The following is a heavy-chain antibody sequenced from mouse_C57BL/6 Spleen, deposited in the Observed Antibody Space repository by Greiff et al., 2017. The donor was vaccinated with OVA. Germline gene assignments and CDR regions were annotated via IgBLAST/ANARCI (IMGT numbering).Heavy chain of an antibody. CDR3: TTRVYYYGSSYGAPDY. CDR1: GFNIKDDY. D-gene: IGHD1-1*01. CDR2: IDPENGDT. V-gene: IGHV14-4*01. J-gene: IGHJ2*01. Sequence: EVQLQQSGAELVRPGASVKLSCTASGFNIKDDYMHWVKQRPEQGLEWIGWIDPENGDTEYASKFQGKATITADTSSNTAYLQLSSLTSEDTAVYYCTTRVYYYGSSYGAPDYWGQGTTLTVSS.